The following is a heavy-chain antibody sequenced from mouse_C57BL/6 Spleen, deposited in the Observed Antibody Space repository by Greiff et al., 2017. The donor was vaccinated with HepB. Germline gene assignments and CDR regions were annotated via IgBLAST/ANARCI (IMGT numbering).Heavy chain of an antibody. D-gene: IGHD1-1*01. V-gene: IGHV1-64*01. CDR2: IHPNSGST. CDR3: ARGYYYGSSTYYFDY. CDR1: GYTFTSYW. J-gene: IGHJ2*01. Sequence: QVQLQQPGAELVKPGASVKLSCKASGYTFTSYWMHWVQQRPGQGLEWIGMIHPNSGSTNYNEKFKSKATLTVDKSSSTAYMQLSRLTSEYSAVYYCARGYYYGSSTYYFDYWGQGTTLTVSS.